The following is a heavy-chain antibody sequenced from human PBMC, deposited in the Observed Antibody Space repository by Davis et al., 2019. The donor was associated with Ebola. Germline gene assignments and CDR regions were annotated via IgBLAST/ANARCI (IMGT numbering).Heavy chain of an antibody. Sequence: PSETLSLTCTVSGGSISSYYWSWIRQPPGKGLEWIGYIYYSGSTNYNPSLKRRVTISVDTSKNQFSLKLSSVTAADTAVYYCARGLRYFDWLFSLDLWGRGTLVTVSS. CDR3: ARGLRYFDWLFSLDL. D-gene: IGHD3-9*01. V-gene: IGHV4-59*01. CDR2: IYYSGST. CDR1: GGSISSYY. J-gene: IGHJ2*01.